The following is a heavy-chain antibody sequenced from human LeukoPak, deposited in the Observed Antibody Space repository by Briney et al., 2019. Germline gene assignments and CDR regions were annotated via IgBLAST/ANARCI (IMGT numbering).Heavy chain of an antibody. Sequence: PSETLSLTCTVSGGSISSSSYYWGWIRQPPGKGLEWIGSIYYSGSTYYNPSLKSRVTISVDKSKNQFSLKLSSVTAADTAVYYCATVLSSSWSPKYFQHWGQGTLVTVSS. J-gene: IGHJ1*01. CDR2: IYYSGST. CDR3: ATVLSSSWSPKYFQH. V-gene: IGHV4-39*07. D-gene: IGHD6-13*01. CDR1: GGSISSSSYY.